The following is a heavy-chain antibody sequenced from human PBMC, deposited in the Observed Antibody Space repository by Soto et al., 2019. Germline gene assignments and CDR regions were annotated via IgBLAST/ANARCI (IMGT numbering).Heavy chain of an antibody. CDR2: VYYTGTT. J-gene: IGHJ5*02. V-gene: IGHV4-61*08. Sequence: GSGPTLVNPTQTLTLTCTFSGFSLSTSGMCVSWIRQPPGKGLDWIGYVYYTGTTTYSPSLKSRVTISVDTSMSQISLKLSSVTAADTAFYYCARLGRYYQSLDTWGQGTLVTVSS. D-gene: IGHD3-22*01. CDR1: GFSLSTSGMC. CDR3: ARLGRYYQSLDT.